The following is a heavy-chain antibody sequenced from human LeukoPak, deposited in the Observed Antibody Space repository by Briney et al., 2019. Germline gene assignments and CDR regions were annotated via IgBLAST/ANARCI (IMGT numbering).Heavy chain of an antibody. CDR1: GFTFSSYG. CDR3: ARKVGIFDAFDI. Sequence: PGGSLRLSCAASGFTFSSYGMHWVRQAPGKGLEWVAFIRYDGSNKYYADSVKGRFTISRDNAKNSLYLHMNILRAEDTAVYYCARKVGIFDAFDIWGQGTLVTVSS. D-gene: IGHD2-21*01. CDR2: IRYDGSNK. J-gene: IGHJ3*02. V-gene: IGHV3-30*02.